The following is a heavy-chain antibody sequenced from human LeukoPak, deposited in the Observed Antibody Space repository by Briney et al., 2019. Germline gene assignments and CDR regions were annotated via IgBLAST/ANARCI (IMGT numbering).Heavy chain of an antibody. V-gene: IGHV1-2*02. Sequence: ASVKVSCKASGYTFTSYYMHWVRQAPGQGLEWMGWINPNSGGTNYAQKFQGRVTMTRDTSISTAYMELSRLRSDDTAVYYCARDPATARPFDYWGQGTLVTVSS. CDR1: GYTFTSYY. D-gene: IGHD2-2*02. CDR2: INPNSGGT. CDR3: ARDPATARPFDY. J-gene: IGHJ4*02.